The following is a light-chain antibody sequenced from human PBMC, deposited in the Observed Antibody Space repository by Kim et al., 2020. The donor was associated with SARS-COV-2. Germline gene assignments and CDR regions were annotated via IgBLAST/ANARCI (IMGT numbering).Light chain of an antibody. V-gene: IGLV1-44*01. Sequence: PGQRGTISCTGRSSNIGSNTVNWYQQLPGTAPKLLIYSNNQRPSGVPDRFSGSKSGTSASLAISGLQSEDEADDYCAAWDDSLNGVFGGGTQLTVL. CDR3: AAWDDSLNGV. CDR1: SSNIGSNT. CDR2: SNN. J-gene: IGLJ3*02.